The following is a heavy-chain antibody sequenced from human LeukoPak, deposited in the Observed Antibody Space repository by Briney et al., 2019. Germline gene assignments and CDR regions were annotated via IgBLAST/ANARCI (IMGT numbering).Heavy chain of an antibody. CDR1: GGSFSGYY. D-gene: IGHD6-19*01. J-gene: IGHJ4*02. CDR2: INHSGST. CDR3: ARETYSSGWFDY. V-gene: IGHV4-34*01. Sequence: SETLSLTCAVYGGSFSGYYWSWIRQPPGKGLEWIGEINHSGSTNYNPSLKSRVTMSADTSKNQFSLKLSSMTAADTAVYYCARETYSSGWFDYWGQGTLVTVSS.